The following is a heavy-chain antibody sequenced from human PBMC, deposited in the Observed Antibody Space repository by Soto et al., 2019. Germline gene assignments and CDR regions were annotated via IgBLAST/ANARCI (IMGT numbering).Heavy chain of an antibody. Sequence: QVQLVESGGGVVQPGRSLRLSCAASGFTFSSYGMHWVRQAPGKGLEWVAVISYDGTNNYYTESVKGRFTISRDNSKNTLFQQMNSLRAEDTGVYFCAKGDCSGGSCYFCAFDIWGQGTMVTVSS. J-gene: IGHJ3*02. CDR3: AKGDCSGGSCYFCAFDI. CDR2: ISYDGTNN. CDR1: GFTFSSYG. D-gene: IGHD2-15*01. V-gene: IGHV3-30*18.